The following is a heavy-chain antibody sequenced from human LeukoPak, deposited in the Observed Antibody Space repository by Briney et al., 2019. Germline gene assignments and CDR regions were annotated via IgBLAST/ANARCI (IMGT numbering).Heavy chain of an antibody. CDR1: GGSISSGSYY. CDR2: IYTSGST. D-gene: IGHD4-17*01. J-gene: IGHJ4*02. Sequence: SETLSLTCTVSGGSISSGSYYWSWIRQPAGKGLEWIGRIYTSGSTNYNPSLKSRVTISVDTSKNQFSLKLSSVTAVDTAVYYCAREEAPVTTVTHFDYWGQGTLVTVSS. V-gene: IGHV4-61*02. CDR3: AREEAPVTTVTHFDY.